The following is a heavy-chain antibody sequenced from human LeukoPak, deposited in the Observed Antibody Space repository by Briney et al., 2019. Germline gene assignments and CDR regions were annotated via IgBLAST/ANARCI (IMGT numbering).Heavy chain of an antibody. D-gene: IGHD2-15*01. V-gene: IGHV3-30*02. CDR1: GFTFSDYG. Sequence: GGSLRLSCAASGFTFSDYGMHWVRQAPGKGLEWVAFIRNDGSYEYYPDSVKGRFTISRDNSRNTLYLQMNSLRPEDTAVYYCAKGGSASHNWFDPWGQGTLVTVSS. CDR3: AKGGSASHNWFDP. CDR2: IRNDGSYE. J-gene: IGHJ5*02.